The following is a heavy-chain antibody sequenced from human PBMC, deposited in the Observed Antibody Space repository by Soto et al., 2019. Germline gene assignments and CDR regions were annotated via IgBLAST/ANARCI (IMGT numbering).Heavy chain of an antibody. CDR2: MNLNSCNT. J-gene: IGHJ3*02. V-gene: IGHV1-8*01. CDR1: GYTFTSYD. Sequence: ASVKVSCKASGYTFTSYDINWVRQATGQGLEWMGWMNLNSCNTGYAQNFQGRVTMTRNTSLSTAYMELSSLIFEDTAVYYCARLKQQLGDAFDIWGQGTMVTVSS. CDR3: ARLKQQLGDAFDI. D-gene: IGHD6-13*01.